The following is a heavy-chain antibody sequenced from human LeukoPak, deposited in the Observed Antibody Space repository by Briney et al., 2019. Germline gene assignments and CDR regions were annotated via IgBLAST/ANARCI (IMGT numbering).Heavy chain of an antibody. D-gene: IGHD6-6*01. CDR1: GFTFSSYA. Sequence: GGSLRLSCAAFGFTFSSYAMSWVRQAPGKGLEWVSAISDSGGSTFYADSVKGRFTISRDNSKNTLFLQMNSLRAEDTAIYYCAKGATAARFLFDYWGQGTLVTVSP. CDR2: ISDSGGST. J-gene: IGHJ4*02. CDR3: AKGATAARFLFDY. V-gene: IGHV3-23*01.